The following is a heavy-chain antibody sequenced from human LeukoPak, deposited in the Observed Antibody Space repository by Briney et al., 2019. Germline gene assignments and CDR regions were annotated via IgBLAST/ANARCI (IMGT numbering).Heavy chain of an antibody. J-gene: IGHJ5*02. V-gene: IGHV1-2*02. Sequence: GASVKVSFKASGYTFTAYHIHWVRQAPGQGLEWMGWINPDSGGTNYAQKFQGRVTMTRDTSITTAYMEVSRLTSDDTAVYYCARQDRTSTRFSNNWFDPWGQGTLVTVSS. D-gene: IGHD2-2*01. CDR3: ARQDRTSTRFSNNWFDP. CDR1: GYTFTAYH. CDR2: INPDSGGT.